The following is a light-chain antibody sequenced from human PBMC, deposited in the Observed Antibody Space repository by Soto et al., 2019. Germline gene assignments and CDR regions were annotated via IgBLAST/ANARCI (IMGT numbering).Light chain of an antibody. CDR3: QQYGRSWT. CDR2: GAS. V-gene: IGKV3-20*01. CDR1: QNIFSGY. J-gene: IGKJ1*01. Sequence: VLTQSPDTVSVSPGERVTLSCSASQNIFSGYLAWYKQKPVQAPRLLIYGASSRATGIADRFSGGGSGTDFTLTISRLEPEDFSVYHCQQYGRSWTFGQGTKVDIK.